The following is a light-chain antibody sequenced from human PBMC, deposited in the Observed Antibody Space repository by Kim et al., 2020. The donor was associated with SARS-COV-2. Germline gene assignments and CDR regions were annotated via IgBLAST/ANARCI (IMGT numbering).Light chain of an antibody. CDR2: DVS. CDR3: CSYAGSYTWV. CDR1: SSDVGGYNY. J-gene: IGLJ3*02. Sequence: QSALTQPRSVSGSPGQSVTISCTGTSSDVGGYNYVSWYQQHPGKAPKLMIYDVSKRPSGVPDRFSGSKSGNMASLTISGLQAEDEADYYCCSYAGSYTWVFGGGTQLTV. V-gene: IGLV2-11*01.